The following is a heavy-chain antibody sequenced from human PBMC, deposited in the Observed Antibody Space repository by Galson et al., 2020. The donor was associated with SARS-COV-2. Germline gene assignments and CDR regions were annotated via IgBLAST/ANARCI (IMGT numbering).Heavy chain of an antibody. CDR2: IHRSGTT. J-gene: IGHJ3*02. D-gene: IGHD3-3*01. CDR1: GGSISFHY. CDR3: ARGKYDFEIMGYPFDM. V-gene: IGHV4-59*11. Sequence: SETLSLTCTVSGGSISFHYWNWIRQAPGEGTLWIGYIHRSGTTNYNPSLESRVTISIDTSKNQFSLKLGSVTAADTAVYYCARGKYDFEIMGYPFDMWCQGTMVAVSS.